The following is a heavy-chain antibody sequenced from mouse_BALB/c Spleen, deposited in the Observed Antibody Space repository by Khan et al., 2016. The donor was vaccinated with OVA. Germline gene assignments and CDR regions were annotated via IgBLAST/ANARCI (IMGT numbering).Heavy chain of an antibody. CDR1: GYTFTSYY. V-gene: IGHV1S81*02. CDR2: INPSNGGT. CDR3: TRGGYGSPFAY. D-gene: IGHD1-1*01. J-gene: IGHJ3*01. Sequence: QVQLKQSGAELVKPGASVKLSCKASGYTFTSYYMYWVKQRPGQGLEWIGGINPSNGGTNVNEKFKSKATLTVDKSSSTAYMEVSSLTSEDSAVYYCTRGGYGSPFAYWGQGTLVTVAA.